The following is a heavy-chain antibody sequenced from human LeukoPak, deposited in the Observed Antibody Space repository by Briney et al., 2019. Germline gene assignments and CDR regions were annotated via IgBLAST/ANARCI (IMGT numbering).Heavy chain of an antibody. CDR3: ARAGGGESSGRPYYFDY. J-gene: IGHJ4*02. D-gene: IGHD1-26*01. CDR1: GGSISSSSYY. CDR2: IYYSGST. Sequence: PSETLSLTCTVSGGSISSSSYYWGWIRQPPGKGLEWIGSIYYSGSTYYNPSLKSRVTISVDTSKNQFSLKLSSVTAADTAVYYCARAGGGESSGRPYYFDYWGQGTLVTVSS. V-gene: IGHV4-39*07.